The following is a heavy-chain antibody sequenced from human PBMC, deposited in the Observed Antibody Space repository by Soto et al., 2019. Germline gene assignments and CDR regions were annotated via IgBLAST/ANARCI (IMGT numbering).Heavy chain of an antibody. J-gene: IGHJ4*02. CDR3: AREPNYFDY. Sequence: QVQLVQSGAEVKKPGASVKVSCKASGYTFSSYGISWVRQAPGQGLEWMGWISAYNGNTKYEQKFQGRDTMTTETSTSSAYIELRNLRSDDTAVYYCAREPNYFDYWGQGTLVTVSS. CDR1: GYTFSSYG. V-gene: IGHV1-18*01. CDR2: ISAYNGNT.